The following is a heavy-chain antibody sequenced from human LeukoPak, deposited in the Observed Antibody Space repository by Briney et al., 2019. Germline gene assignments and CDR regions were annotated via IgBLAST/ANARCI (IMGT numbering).Heavy chain of an antibody. D-gene: IGHD1-26*01. J-gene: IGHJ3*02. CDR2: IYYSGST. V-gene: IGHV4-59*01. CDR3: ASYNSGSYYPSHAFDI. CDR1: GGSISSYY. Sequence: SETLSLTCTVSGGSISSYYWSWIRQPPGKGLEWIGYIYYSGSTNYNPSLKSRVTISVDTSKNQFSLKLSSVTAADTAVYYCASYNSGSYYPSHAFDIWGQGTMVTVSS.